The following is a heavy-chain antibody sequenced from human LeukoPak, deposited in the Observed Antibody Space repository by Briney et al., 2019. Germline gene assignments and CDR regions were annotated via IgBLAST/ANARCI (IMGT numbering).Heavy chain of an antibody. CDR1: GGTFSSYA. V-gene: IGHV1-69*05. D-gene: IGHD1-20*01. CDR2: IIPIFGTA. CDR3: ARARYNWGDYYYYNMDV. J-gene: IGHJ6*03. Sequence: SVKVSCKASGGTFSSYAISWVRQAPGQGHEWMGGIIPIFGTANYAQTFQGRVTITTDESTSTAYMDLSSLRCEDTAVYYCARARYNWGDYYYYNMDVWGKGTTVTVSS.